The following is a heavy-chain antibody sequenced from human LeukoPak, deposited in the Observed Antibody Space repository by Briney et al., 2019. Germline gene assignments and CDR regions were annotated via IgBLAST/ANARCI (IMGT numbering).Heavy chain of an antibody. V-gene: IGHV3-33*01. Sequence: GGSLRLSCAASEFTFSAYGMHWVRQAPGKGLEWVAVIWYDGNNKYYADSVKGRFTISRDNSKNTVNLQMNSLRAEDTALYYYARDADPVIPWVWFDLWGQGTLVTVSS. CDR2: IWYDGNNK. D-gene: IGHD3-16*02. CDR1: EFTFSAYG. J-gene: IGHJ5*02. CDR3: ARDADPVIPWVWFDL.